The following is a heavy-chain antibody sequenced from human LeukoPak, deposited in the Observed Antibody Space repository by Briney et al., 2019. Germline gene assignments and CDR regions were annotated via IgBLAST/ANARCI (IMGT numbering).Heavy chain of an antibody. J-gene: IGHJ4*02. CDR3: ARGTTVIDY. D-gene: IGHD4-11*01. Sequence: GGSLRLSCAASGITFSSYAMTWVRQAPGRGLEWVSAISGSGDATYYADSVKGRFTISRDNSKNTLYLQMNSLRAEDTAVYYCARGTTVIDYWGQGTLVTVSS. V-gene: IGHV3-23*01. CDR1: GITFSSYA. CDR2: ISGSGDAT.